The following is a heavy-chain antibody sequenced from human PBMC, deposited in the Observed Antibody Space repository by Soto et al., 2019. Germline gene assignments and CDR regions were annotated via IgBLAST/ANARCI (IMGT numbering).Heavy chain of an antibody. CDR2: IIPIFGTA. J-gene: IGHJ4*02. V-gene: IGHV1-69*12. Sequence: QVQLVQSGAEVKKPGSSVKVSCKASGGTFSSYAISWVRQAPGQGLEWMGGIIPIFGTANYAQKFQGRVTITADESTSTAYMELSSLRSEDTALYYCACYYDSSGYYYSFMYYFDYWGQGTLVTVSS. CDR3: ACYYDSSGYYYSFMYYFDY. CDR1: GGTFSSYA. D-gene: IGHD3-22*01.